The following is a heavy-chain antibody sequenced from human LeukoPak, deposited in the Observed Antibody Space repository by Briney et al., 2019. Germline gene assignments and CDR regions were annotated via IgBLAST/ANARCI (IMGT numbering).Heavy chain of an antibody. D-gene: IGHD3-10*01. Sequence: GGSLRLSCAASGFTFSSYAMHWVRQAPGKGLEYVSAISSNGGSTYYANSVKGRSTISRDNSKNTLYLQMGSLRAEDMAVYYCARDGHYYGSGSYYRDYYYYGMDVWGQGTTVTVSS. CDR3: ARDGHYYGSGSYYRDYYYYGMDV. CDR1: GFTFSSYA. CDR2: ISSNGGST. V-gene: IGHV3-64*01. J-gene: IGHJ6*02.